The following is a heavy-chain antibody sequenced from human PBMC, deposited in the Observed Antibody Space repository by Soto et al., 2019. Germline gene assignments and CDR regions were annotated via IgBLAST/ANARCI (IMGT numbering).Heavy chain of an antibody. Sequence: QVQLVQSGAEVKKPGSSVKVSCKASGGTFSNYPISWVRQAPGQGLEWMGGIIPIFGTVNYAQKFQGRVTLTAEESTRTAYMELSSLRSEDTAGYYCARGNHRWLQLWYFDLWGRGTLVTVSS. CDR1: GGTFSNYP. CDR3: ARGNHRWLQLWYFDL. J-gene: IGHJ2*01. CDR2: IIPIFGTV. D-gene: IGHD5-12*01. V-gene: IGHV1-69*12.